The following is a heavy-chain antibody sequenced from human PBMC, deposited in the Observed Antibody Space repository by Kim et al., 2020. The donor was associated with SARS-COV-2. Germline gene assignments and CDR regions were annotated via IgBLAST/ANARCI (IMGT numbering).Heavy chain of an antibody. CDR1: GGSISSSNW. V-gene: IGHV4-4*02. D-gene: IGHD3-16*02. CDR2: IYHSGST. Sequence: SETLSLTCAVSGGSISSSNWWSWVRQPPGKGLEWIGEIYHSGSTNYNPSLKSRVTISVDKSKNQFSLKPSSVTAADTAVYYCARGYDYVWGSYRRKGGWFDPWGQGTLVTVSS. J-gene: IGHJ5*02. CDR3: ARGYDYVWGSYRRKGGWFDP.